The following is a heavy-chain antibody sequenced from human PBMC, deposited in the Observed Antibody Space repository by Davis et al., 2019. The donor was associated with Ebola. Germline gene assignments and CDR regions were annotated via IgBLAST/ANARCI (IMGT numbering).Heavy chain of an antibody. CDR3: AREAIAVAEFSWFDP. V-gene: IGHV1-46*01. D-gene: IGHD6-13*01. Sequence: ASVKVSCKASGYTFTSYYMHWVRQAPGQGLEWMGIINPSGGSTSYAQKFQGRVTMTTDTSTSTAYMELRSLRSDDTAVYYCAREAIAVAEFSWFDPWGQGTLVTVSS. J-gene: IGHJ5*02. CDR1: GYTFTSYY. CDR2: INPSGGST.